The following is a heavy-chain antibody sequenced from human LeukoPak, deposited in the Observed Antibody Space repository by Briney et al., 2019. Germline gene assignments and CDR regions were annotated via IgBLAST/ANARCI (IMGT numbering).Heavy chain of an antibody. CDR1: GASISSGGYY. CDR2: IYQNGNT. Sequence: SQTLSLTCTVSGASISSGGYYWSWIRQHPGKGLEWIGYIYQNGNTYYNPSLKSRVTISVDRSKNQFSLNLSSVTAADTAVYYCGRGGIAAAASGIDYWGQGTLVAVSS. D-gene: IGHD6-13*01. CDR3: GRGGIAAAASGIDY. J-gene: IGHJ4*02. V-gene: IGHV4-30-2*01.